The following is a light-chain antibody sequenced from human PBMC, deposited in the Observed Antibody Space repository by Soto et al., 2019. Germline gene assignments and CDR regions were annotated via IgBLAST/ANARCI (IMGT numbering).Light chain of an antibody. J-gene: IGKJ3*01. V-gene: IGKV1-33*01. Sequence: DIQMTQSPSSLSASVGDRVTITCQASQDISNYLNWYQQKPGKAPKLLIYDASNLETGVPSRFSGSGSGTDFTVTISSLQPEDSATYYCQQYDNLRVTFGPGTKVDIK. CDR1: QDISNY. CDR2: DAS. CDR3: QQYDNLRVT.